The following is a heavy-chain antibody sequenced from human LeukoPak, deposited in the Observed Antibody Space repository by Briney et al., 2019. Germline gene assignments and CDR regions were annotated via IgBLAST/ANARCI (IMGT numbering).Heavy chain of an antibody. J-gene: IGHJ4*02. CDR1: GVPISSGYY. V-gene: IGHV4-38-2*02. CDR3: ARDLVYSSWYVYAY. CDR2: IHHSGST. D-gene: IGHD6-13*01. Sequence: PSETLSLTCSVAGVPISSGYYWGWIRQPPGKGLEWIGSIHHSGSTYSNPSLRSRVTISLDTSKNHFSLKLSSVTAADTAVYYCARDLVYSSWYVYAYWGQGTLVTVSS.